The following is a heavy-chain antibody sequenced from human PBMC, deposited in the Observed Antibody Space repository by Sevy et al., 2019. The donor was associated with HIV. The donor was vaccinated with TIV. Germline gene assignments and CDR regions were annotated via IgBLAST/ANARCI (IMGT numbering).Heavy chain of an antibody. D-gene: IGHD6-13*01. V-gene: IGHV3-74*01. CDR1: GFTFSSYW. Sequence: GGSLRLSCAASGFTFSSYWMHWVRQAPGKGLVWVSRVNSDVSSTSYADTVKGRFTISRDNAKNTLYLQMNSLRAEDTAVYYCARGAAAGTFDFWGQGTLVTVSS. J-gene: IGHJ4*02. CDR2: VNSDVSST. CDR3: ARGAAAGTFDF.